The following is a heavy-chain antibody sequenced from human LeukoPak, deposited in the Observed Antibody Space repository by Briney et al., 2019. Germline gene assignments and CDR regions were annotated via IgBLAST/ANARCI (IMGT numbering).Heavy chain of an antibody. V-gene: IGHV3-23*01. J-gene: IGHJ3*02. Sequence: TGGSLRLSCAASGFTVSSNYMSWVRQAPGKGLEWVSAISGSGGSTYYADSVKGRFTISRDNSKNTLYLQMNSLRAEDTAVYYCAKDKAMVTRAFDIWGQGTMVTVSS. CDR1: GFTVSSNY. CDR3: AKDKAMVTRAFDI. D-gene: IGHD5-18*01. CDR2: ISGSGGST.